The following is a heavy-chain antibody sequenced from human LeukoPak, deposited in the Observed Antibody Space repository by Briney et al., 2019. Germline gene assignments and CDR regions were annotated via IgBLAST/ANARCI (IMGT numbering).Heavy chain of an antibody. V-gene: IGHV3-66*01. CDR2: IYSGGST. Sequence: GGSLRLSCAASGFTVRSNYMSWVRQAPGKGLEWVSVIYSGGSTYYANSVKGRFTISRDNSKNTLYLQMNSLRAEDTAVYYCVRDLELAHYDSSGYAYWGQGTLVTVSS. CDR1: GFTVRSNY. D-gene: IGHD3-22*01. J-gene: IGHJ4*02. CDR3: VRDLELAHYDSSGYAY.